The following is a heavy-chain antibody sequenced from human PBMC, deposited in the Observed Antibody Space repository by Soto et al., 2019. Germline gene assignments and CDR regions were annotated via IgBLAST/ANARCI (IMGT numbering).Heavy chain of an antibody. D-gene: IGHD6-13*01. Sequence: ASVNVSCKASGYTFTGYYMHWVRQAPGQGLEWMGWINPNSGGTNYAQKFQGRVTMTRDTSISTAYMELSRLRSDDTAVYYCATLDPGIAAAGDLFDYWGQGTLVTVSS. J-gene: IGHJ4*02. CDR3: ATLDPGIAAAGDLFDY. V-gene: IGHV1-2*02. CDR2: INPNSGGT. CDR1: GYTFTGYY.